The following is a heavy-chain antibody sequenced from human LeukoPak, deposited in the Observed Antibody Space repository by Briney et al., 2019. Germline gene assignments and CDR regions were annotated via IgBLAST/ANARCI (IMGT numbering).Heavy chain of an antibody. CDR1: GNSLSELS. V-gene: IGHV1-24*01. J-gene: IGHJ4*02. CDR3: TTRSGDFWSGFVN. Sequence: ASVKVSCKVSGNSLSELSIQWVRQAPGKGIECVGGFDPEEAKMVYAQTFQGRVTMTEDTSTQTAYMELSGLTSGDTAVYYCTTRSGDFWSGFVNWGQGTLVTVSS. CDR2: FDPEEAKM. D-gene: IGHD3-3*01.